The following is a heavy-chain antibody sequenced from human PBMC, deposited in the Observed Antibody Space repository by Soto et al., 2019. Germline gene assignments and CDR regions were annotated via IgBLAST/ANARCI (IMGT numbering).Heavy chain of an antibody. Sequence: EVQLVESGGGLVKPGGSLRLSCAASGFIFTSYTMNWVRRAPGKGLEWVSSISSSSTNIHYADSGKGRFTISRDNAKKALDLQMNSLRAEDTAGYYCARGPLYYFDYWGQGTLVTVSS. CDR1: GFIFTSYT. V-gene: IGHV3-21*02. J-gene: IGHJ4*02. CDR2: ISSSSTNI. CDR3: ARGPLYYFDY.